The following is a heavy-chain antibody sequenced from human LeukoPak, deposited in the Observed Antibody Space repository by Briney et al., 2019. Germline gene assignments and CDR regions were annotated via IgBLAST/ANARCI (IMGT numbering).Heavy chain of an antibody. D-gene: IGHD2-15*01. CDR1: GFTFSSYG. CDR3: ARDIRYCSGGSCYLNYYYYYGMDV. V-gene: IGHV3-33*01. J-gene: IGHJ6*02. CDR2: IWYDGSNK. Sequence: GGSLRLSCAASGFTFSSYGMHWVRQAPGKGLEWVAVIWYDGSNKYYADSVKGRFTISRDNSKNTLYLQMNSLRVEDTAVYYCARDIRYCSGGSCYLNYYYYYGMDVWGQGTTVTVSS.